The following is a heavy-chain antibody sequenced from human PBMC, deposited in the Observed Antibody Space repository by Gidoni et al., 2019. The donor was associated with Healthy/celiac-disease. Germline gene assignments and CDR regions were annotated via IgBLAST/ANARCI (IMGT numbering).Heavy chain of an antibody. CDR1: GGTFSSDT. CDR3: AMGWTNNSGFYYYGMDV. Sequence: QVQLVQSGAEVKKPGSSVKVSCKASGGTFSSDTISWVRQAPGQGLEWMGRIIPILGIANYAQKFQGRVTITADKSTSTAYMELSSLRSEDTAVYYCAMGWTNNSGFYYYGMDVWGQGTTVTVSS. CDR2: IIPILGIA. D-gene: IGHD3-10*01. J-gene: IGHJ6*02. V-gene: IGHV1-69*02.